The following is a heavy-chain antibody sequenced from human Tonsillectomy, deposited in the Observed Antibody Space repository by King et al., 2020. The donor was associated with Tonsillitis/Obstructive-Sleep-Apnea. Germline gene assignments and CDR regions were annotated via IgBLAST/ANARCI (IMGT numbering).Heavy chain of an antibody. V-gene: IGHV3-64D*06. CDR2: ISSSGGST. D-gene: IGHD3-10*01. CDR1: GFTFSSYA. CDR3: VGAASYYFDY. Sequence: VQLVESGGGLVQPGGSLRLSCSASGFTFSSYAMHWVRQAPGKGLEYVSAISSSGGSTYYADSVKGRFTISRDNSKNTLYLQMSSLRAEDTAVYYCVGAASYYFDYWGQGTLVTVSS. J-gene: IGHJ4*02.